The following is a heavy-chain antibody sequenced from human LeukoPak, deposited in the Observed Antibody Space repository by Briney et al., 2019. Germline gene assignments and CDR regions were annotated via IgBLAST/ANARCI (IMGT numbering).Heavy chain of an antibody. CDR1: GFIFSSYG. V-gene: IGHV3-66*01. Sequence: PGGSLRLSCAASGFIFSSYGMHWVRQAPGKGLEWVSVIYSGDTTFYADSVRGKFTISRDNSKNTLYLQMNSLRAEDTAVYYCASILRSSSGYYFDYWGQGTLVTVSS. D-gene: IGHD3-10*01. CDR2: IYSGDTT. J-gene: IGHJ4*02. CDR3: ASILRSSSGYYFDY.